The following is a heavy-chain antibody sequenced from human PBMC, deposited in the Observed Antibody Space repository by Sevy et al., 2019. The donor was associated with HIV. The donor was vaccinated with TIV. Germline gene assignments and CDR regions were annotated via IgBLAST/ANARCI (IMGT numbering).Heavy chain of an antibody. V-gene: IGHV3-21*01. CDR1: GITFSSYR. CDR2: ISSTSAYI. CDR3: ARAVLEISTWRSDY. Sequence: GGSLRLSCAASGITFSSYRMTWVRQAPGKGLEWVSCISSTSAYINYADSVKGRFTISRDNAKNLLYLQMDSLRAEDTAVYYCARAVLEISTWRSDYWGQGTLVTVSS. J-gene: IGHJ4*02. D-gene: IGHD1-1*01.